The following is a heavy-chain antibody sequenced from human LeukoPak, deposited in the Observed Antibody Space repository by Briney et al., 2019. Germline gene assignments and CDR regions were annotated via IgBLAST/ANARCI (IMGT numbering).Heavy chain of an antibody. D-gene: IGHD5-18*01. CDR1: GYTFTSYG. Sequence: ASVKVSCKASGYTFTSYGISWVRQAPGQGLEWMGWISAYNGNTNSAQKVQGRVTLTTDTSTNTAYMELRSLRSDDTAVYYCARQVDTSMALPGSWGQGTLVTVSS. CDR2: ISAYNGNT. CDR3: ARQVDTSMALPGS. V-gene: IGHV1-18*01. J-gene: IGHJ5*02.